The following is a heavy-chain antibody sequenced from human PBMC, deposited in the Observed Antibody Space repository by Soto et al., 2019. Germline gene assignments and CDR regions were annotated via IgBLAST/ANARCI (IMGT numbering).Heavy chain of an antibody. CDR1: GFTFSSYA. V-gene: IGHV3-23*01. D-gene: IGHD3-16*01. CDR3: VKGELYRRIYYFDY. Sequence: GGSLRLSCAASGFTFSSYAMSWVRQAPGKGLEWVSAISGSGGSTYYADSVKGRFTISRDNSKNTLYLQMNSLRAEDTAVYYCVKGELYRRIYYFDYWGQGTLVTVSS. CDR2: ISGSGGST. J-gene: IGHJ4*02.